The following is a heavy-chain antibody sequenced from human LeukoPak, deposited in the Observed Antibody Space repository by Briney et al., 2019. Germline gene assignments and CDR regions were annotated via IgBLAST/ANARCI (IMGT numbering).Heavy chain of an antibody. D-gene: IGHD6-6*01. J-gene: IGHJ4*02. CDR2: VKQDGSEK. V-gene: IGHV3-7*01. CDR1: GFTFNSYW. Sequence: GGSLRLSCAASGFTFNSYWMGWVRQAPGKGLEWVANVKQDGSEKYYVDSVKGRFTISRDNAKNSVYLQMNSLKVEDTAVYYCAKDPSSIAARPSLVDYWGQGTLVTVSS. CDR3: AKDPSSIAARPSLVDY.